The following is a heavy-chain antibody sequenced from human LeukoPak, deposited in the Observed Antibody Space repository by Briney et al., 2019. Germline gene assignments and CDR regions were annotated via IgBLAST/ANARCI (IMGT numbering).Heavy chain of an antibody. D-gene: IGHD2-2*01. CDR3: ARGYHSFDI. Sequence: SETLSLTCTVSGGSISSSSYYWGWIRQPPGKGLEWIGSIYYSGSTYYNPSLKSRVTISVDTSKNQFSLKLSSVTAEDTAVYYCARGYHSFDIWGQGTKVTVSS. CDR2: IYYSGST. V-gene: IGHV4-39*07. CDR1: GGSISSSSYY. J-gene: IGHJ3*02.